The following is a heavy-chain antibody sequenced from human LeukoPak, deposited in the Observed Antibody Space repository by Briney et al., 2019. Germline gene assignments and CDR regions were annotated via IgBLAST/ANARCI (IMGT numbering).Heavy chain of an antibody. CDR1: GFTFERHG. CDR2: ISGSGVST. J-gene: IGHJ4*02. D-gene: IGHD3-9*01. Sequence: TGGSLRLSCAASGFTFERHGMTWVRRAPGKGLEWVSAISGSGVSTHYADSVKGRFTISRDNSKNTVYLQMNSLRAEDTAVYYCAREKTTVRYFDWLLYPVPSYYFDYWGQGTLVTVSS. CDR3: AREKTTVRYFDWLLYPVPSYYFDY. V-gene: IGHV3-23*01.